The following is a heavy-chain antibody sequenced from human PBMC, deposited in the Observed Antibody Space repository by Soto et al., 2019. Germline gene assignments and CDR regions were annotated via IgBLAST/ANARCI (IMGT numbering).Heavy chain of an antibody. CDR2: TRSKAYGGTT. Sequence: EVQLVESGGGLVQPGRSLRLSCTVSGLTFGDYLMSWFRQAPGKGLEWVGFTRSKAYGGTTEYAASVKDRFTISRDDSKSTAYLQMNSLKTEDTAVYYCTRAWAVPGRRGFDPWGQGTLVTVSS. D-gene: IGHD6-19*01. CDR3: TRAWAVPGRRGFDP. V-gene: IGHV3-49*03. CDR1: GLTFGDYL. J-gene: IGHJ5*02.